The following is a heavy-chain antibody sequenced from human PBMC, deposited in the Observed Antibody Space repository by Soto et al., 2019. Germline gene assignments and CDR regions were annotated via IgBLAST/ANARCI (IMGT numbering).Heavy chain of an antibody. J-gene: IGHJ6*02. CDR2: IWYDGSNK. CDR3: ARDKIVATDYYYYGMDV. CDR1: GFTFSSYG. Sequence: GGSLRLSCAASGFTFSSYGMHRVRQAPGKGLEWVAVIWYDGSNKYYADSVKGRFTISRDNSKNTLYLQMNSLRAEDTAVYYCARDKIVATDYYYYGMDVWGQGTTVTVS. V-gene: IGHV3-33*01. D-gene: IGHD5-12*01.